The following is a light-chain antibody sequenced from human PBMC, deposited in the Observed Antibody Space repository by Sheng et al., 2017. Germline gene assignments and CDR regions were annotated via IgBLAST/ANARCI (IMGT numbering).Light chain of an antibody. Sequence: DIQMTQSPSTLSASVGDRVTITCRASQSISSWLAWYQQKPGKAPKLLIYKASSLQSGVPSRFSGGGSGTEFTLTITRLEPEDLAVYYCQHYATSPTWTFGPGTKVEF. CDR2: KAS. J-gene: IGKJ1*01. V-gene: IGKV1-5*03. CDR3: QHYATSPTWT. CDR1: QSISSW.